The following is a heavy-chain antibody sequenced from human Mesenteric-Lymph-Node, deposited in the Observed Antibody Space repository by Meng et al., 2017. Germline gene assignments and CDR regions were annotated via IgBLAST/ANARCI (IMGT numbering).Heavy chain of an antibody. CDR3: ANSLRCSGGSCFDYYYYGMDV. D-gene: IGHD2-15*01. J-gene: IGHJ6*02. CDR2: ISGSGGST. V-gene: IGHV3-23*01. Sequence: SCKGSGYSFTSYWIGWVRQAPGKGLDWVSAISGSGGSTYYADSVKGRFTISRDNSKNTLYLQMNSLRAEDTAVYYCANSLRCSGGSCFDYYYYGMDVWGQGTTVTVSS. CDR1: GYSFTSYW.